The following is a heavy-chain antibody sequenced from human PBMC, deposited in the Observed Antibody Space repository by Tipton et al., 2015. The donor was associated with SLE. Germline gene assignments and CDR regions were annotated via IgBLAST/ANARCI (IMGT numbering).Heavy chain of an antibody. V-gene: IGHV4-39*07. CDR1: GGSISSSSYY. Sequence: TLSLTCTVSGGSISSSSYYWGWIRQPPGKGLEWIGSIYYSGSTYYNPSLKSRVTISVDTSKNQFSLKLSSVTAADTGVYYCAIPTVGATGGFDSWGHGTLVTVSS. J-gene: IGHJ4*01. CDR2: IYYSGST. D-gene: IGHD1-26*01. CDR3: AIPTVGATGGFDS.